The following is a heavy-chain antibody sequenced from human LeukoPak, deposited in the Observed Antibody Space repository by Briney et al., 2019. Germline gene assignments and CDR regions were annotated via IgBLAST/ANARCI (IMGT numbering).Heavy chain of an antibody. CDR2: ISLTGLT. CDR3: SRENGAFSPFGY. J-gene: IGHJ4*02. CDR1: GGSISNTDW. Sequence: SGALSLTCGVSGGSISNTDWWSWVRQPPGQVEEWIGEISLTGLTHYNPSLESRVTVSLDKSKNQLSLNLTSVTAADTAVYYCSRENGAFSPFGYWGQGTLVTVLS. D-gene: IGHD2-8*01. V-gene: IGHV4-4*02.